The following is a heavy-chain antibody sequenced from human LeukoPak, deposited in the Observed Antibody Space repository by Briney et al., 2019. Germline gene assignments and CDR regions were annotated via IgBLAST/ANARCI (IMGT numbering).Heavy chain of an antibody. CDR1: GFTFDDYA. CDR3: ARDEEVIAVTRIDY. Sequence: GGSLRLSCAASGFTFDDYAMHWVRQAPGKGLEWVSGISWNSGSIGYADSVKGRFTISRDNSKNTLYLQMNSLRAEDTAVYYCARDEEVIAVTRIDYWGQGTLVTVSS. CDR2: ISWNSGSI. V-gene: IGHV3-9*01. J-gene: IGHJ4*02. D-gene: IGHD4-17*01.